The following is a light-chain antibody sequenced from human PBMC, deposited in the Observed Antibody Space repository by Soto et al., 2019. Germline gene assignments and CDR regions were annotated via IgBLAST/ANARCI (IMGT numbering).Light chain of an antibody. CDR3: QQYNNWPPRT. V-gene: IGKV3-15*01. CDR1: QSVSSS. CDR2: GAS. J-gene: IGKJ1*01. Sequence: EIAITQSPSTVSVSHGERATFSCRASQSVSSSLAWYQQKPGQAPRLLIFGASPRATGIPARFSGSGAWRKFTLTISSLQSEDFSVYYCQQYNNWPPRTFGQGAKVDI.